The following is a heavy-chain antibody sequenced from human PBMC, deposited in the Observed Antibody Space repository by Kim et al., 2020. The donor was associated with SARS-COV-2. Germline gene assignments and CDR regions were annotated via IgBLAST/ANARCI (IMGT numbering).Heavy chain of an antibody. CDR2: IWYDGSNK. CDR3: ARKAYDSSGYYYLPYYYYGMDV. J-gene: IGHJ6*02. D-gene: IGHD3-22*01. CDR1: GFTFSSYG. Sequence: GGSLRLSCAASGFTFSSYGMHWVRQAPGKGLEWVAVIWYDGSNKYYADSVKGRFTISRDNSKNTLYLQMNSLRAEDTAVYYCARKAYDSSGYYYLPYYYYGMDVWGQGTTVTVSS. V-gene: IGHV3-33*01.